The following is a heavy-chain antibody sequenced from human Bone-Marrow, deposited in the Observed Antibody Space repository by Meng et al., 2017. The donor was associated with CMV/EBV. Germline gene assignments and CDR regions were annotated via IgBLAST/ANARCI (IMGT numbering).Heavy chain of an antibody. Sequence: SASSFTSYWISWVRQLPGKGLEWMGRIDPRDSYTNYSPSFQGHVTISADKSISTAYLQWSSLKASDTAMYYCARRICSSTSCPYDYWGQGTLVTVSS. CDR2: IDPRDSYT. D-gene: IGHD2-2*01. V-gene: IGHV5-10-1*01. CDR3: ARRICSSTSCPYDY. J-gene: IGHJ4*02. CDR1: ASSFTSYW.